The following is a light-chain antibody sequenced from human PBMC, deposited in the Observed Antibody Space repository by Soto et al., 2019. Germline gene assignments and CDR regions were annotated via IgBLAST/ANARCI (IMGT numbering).Light chain of an antibody. CDR1: QSISSY. CDR2: AAS. V-gene: IGKV1-39*01. CDR3: QHTYITPNT. J-gene: IGKJ5*01. Sequence: DIQMTQSPSSLSASVGDRDTITCRASQSISSYLNWYQQKPGKAPKLLIYAASSLQSGVPSRFSGSGSGTDFTLTISSLQPEDFATYYCQHTYITPNTFGQGTRLEIK.